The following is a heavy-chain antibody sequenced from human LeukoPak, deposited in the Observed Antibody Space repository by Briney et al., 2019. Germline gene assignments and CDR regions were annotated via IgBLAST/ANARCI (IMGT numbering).Heavy chain of an antibody. Sequence: SGGSLRLSCAASGFTFSSYAMSWVRQAPGKGLEWVSAISGSGGSTYYADSVKGRFTISRDNSKNTLYLQMNSLRAEDTAVYYCAKWSMIRPLGGYFDYWGQGTLVTVSS. D-gene: IGHD3-10*01. V-gene: IGHV3-23*01. CDR1: GFTFSSYA. CDR3: AKWSMIRPLGGYFDY. J-gene: IGHJ4*02. CDR2: ISGSGGST.